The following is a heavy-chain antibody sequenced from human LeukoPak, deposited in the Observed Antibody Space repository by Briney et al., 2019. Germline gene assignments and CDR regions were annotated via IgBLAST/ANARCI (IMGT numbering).Heavy chain of an antibody. CDR3: AGGYGSGSYSA. Sequence: GESLRLSCAASGFTFSKYYMSWIRQAPGKGLEWISYIVNSGGTTSYADSVQGRFTISSDDAKNSLYLQMNSLRAEDTAVYYCAGGYGSGSYSAWGQGIPVTVSS. CDR2: IVNSGGTT. D-gene: IGHD3-10*01. CDR1: GFTFSKYY. J-gene: IGHJ5*02. V-gene: IGHV3-11*01.